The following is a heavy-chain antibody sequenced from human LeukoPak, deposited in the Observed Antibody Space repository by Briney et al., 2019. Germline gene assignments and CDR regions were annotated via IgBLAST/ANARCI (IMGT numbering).Heavy chain of an antibody. D-gene: IGHD5-18*01. CDR2: IILISPTA. Sequence: SVKVSCKASGGTLSTHAVSWVRQAPGQGLEWRGGIILISPTANYAQKFQDRVTITMDQYTTYMELSSLRSDDTAVYYCATGRVSDTTLVSWFDTWGQGTLVTVSS. V-gene: IGHV1-69*05. J-gene: IGHJ5*02. CDR1: GGTLSTHA. CDR3: ATGRVSDTTLVSWFDT.